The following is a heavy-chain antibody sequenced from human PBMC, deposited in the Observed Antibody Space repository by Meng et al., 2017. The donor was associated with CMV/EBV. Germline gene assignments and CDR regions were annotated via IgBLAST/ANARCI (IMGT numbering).Heavy chain of an antibody. J-gene: IGHJ4*02. CDR2: VTDSGGST. CDR3: AREGYSGGLDY. Sequence: GESLKISCAASGFTFSSYAMNWVRQAPGKGLEWVSAVTDSGGSTYYADSVKGRFTITRDNTKNSLYLQMNSLRAEDTAVYYCAREGYSGGLDYWGQGTLVTVSS. CDR1: GFTFSSYA. V-gene: IGHV3-23*01. D-gene: IGHD6-13*01.